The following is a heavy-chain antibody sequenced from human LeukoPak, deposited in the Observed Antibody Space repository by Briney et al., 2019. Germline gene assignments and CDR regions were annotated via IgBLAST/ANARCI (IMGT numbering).Heavy chain of an antibody. D-gene: IGHD2-15*01. CDR1: GFTFSSYA. J-gene: IGHJ3*02. V-gene: IGHV3-23*01. CDR2: ISGSGGST. Sequence: GGSLRLSCAASGFTFSSYAMSSVRQAPGKGLEWLSAISGSGGSTYYADSVKGRLTISRDNSKNTLYLQMNSLRAEDTAVYYCAKDGGLFCSGGSCYSDAFDIWGQGTMVTVSS. CDR3: AKDGGLFCSGGSCYSDAFDI.